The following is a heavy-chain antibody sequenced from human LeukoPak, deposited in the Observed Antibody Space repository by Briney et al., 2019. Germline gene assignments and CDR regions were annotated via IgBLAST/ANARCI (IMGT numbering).Heavy chain of an antibody. D-gene: IGHD2-15*01. CDR1: GYTSTSYY. CDR3: ARGSRRCSGGSCYREFDS. Sequence: ASVKVSCKASGYTSTSYYMHWVRQAPGQGLEWMGLINPTGGSTGYAQKFQGRVTMTRDMSTSTAYMELSSLRSEDTAVYYCARGSRRCSGGSCYREFDSWGQGTLVTVSS. J-gene: IGHJ4*02. V-gene: IGHV1-46*01. CDR2: INPTGGST.